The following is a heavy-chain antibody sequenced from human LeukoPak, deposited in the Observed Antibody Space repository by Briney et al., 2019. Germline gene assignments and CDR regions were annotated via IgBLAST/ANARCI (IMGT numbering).Heavy chain of an antibody. CDR1: GFTFSSYA. CDR3: ARGGYSSGWY. D-gene: IGHD6-19*01. Sequence: PGGSLRLSCAASGFTFSSYAMHWVRQAPGKGLEYVSAISSNGGSTYYANSVKGRFTISRDNSKNTPYLQMGSLRAEDMAVYYCARGGYSSGWYWGQGTLVTVSS. V-gene: IGHV3-64*01. J-gene: IGHJ4*02. CDR2: ISSNGGST.